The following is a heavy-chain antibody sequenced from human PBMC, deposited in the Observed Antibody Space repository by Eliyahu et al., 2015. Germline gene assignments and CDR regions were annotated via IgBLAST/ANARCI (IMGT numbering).Heavy chain of an antibody. CDR2: ISAYNGNT. D-gene: IGHD3-3*01. V-gene: IGHV1-18*01. Sequence: QVQLVQSGAEVKKPGASVKVSCKASGXTXPXXGISWVRQAPGQGLEWMGWISAYNGNTNYAQKLQGRVTMTTDTSTSTAYMELRSLRSDDTAVYYCARVGGLRFLESNWFDPWGQGTLVTVSS. CDR1: GXTXPXXG. J-gene: IGHJ5*02. CDR3: ARVGGLRFLESNWFDP.